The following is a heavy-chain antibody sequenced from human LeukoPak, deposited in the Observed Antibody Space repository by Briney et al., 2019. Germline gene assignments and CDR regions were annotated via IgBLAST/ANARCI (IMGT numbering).Heavy chain of an antibody. V-gene: IGHV3-21*01. D-gene: IGHD3-22*01. CDR1: AFTFSSYS. J-gene: IGHJ4*02. CDR3: ARDPDYDSLFDY. CDR2: ISSRSSYI. Sequence: GESLRLSCAPSAFTFSSYSMNWVRQAPGNGLEWVSSISSRSSYIYYADSVKGRFTISRDNAKDSLYLQMNRLGAEYTAVYYCARDPDYDSLFDYWGQGTLVTVSS.